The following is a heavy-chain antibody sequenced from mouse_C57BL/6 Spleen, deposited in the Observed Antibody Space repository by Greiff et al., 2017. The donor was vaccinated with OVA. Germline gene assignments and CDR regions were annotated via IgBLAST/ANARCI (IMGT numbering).Heavy chain of an antibody. Sequence: QVQLKESGPGLVAPSQSLSITCTVSGFSLTSYGVSWVRQPPGKGLEWLGVIRGDGGTNYHSAPISRPCISKANSKSQVFLKQNGQQTDDTATDYCAERGGYDEEAWFAYWGQGTLVTVSA. D-gene: IGHD2-2*01. J-gene: IGHJ3*01. CDR3: AERGGYDEEAWFAY. CDR1: GFSLTSYG. CDR2: IRGDGGT. V-gene: IGHV2-3*01.